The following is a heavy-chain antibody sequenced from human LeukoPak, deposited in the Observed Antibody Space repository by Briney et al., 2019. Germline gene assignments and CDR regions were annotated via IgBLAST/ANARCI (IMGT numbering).Heavy chain of an antibody. Sequence: SVTVSCKASGGTFSSYAISWVRQAPGQGLEWMGGIIPIFGTANYAQKFQGRGTITADESTRTAYMELSRLRSDDTAVYYCARVVSSGYLDYWGQGTLVTVSS. CDR3: ARVVSSGYLDY. V-gene: IGHV1-69*13. CDR1: GGTFSSYA. D-gene: IGHD3-22*01. J-gene: IGHJ4*02. CDR2: IIPIFGTA.